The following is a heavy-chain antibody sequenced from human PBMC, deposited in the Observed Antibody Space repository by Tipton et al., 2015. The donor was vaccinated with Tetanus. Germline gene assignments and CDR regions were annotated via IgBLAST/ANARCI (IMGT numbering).Heavy chain of an antibody. CDR2: IFLSGST. J-gene: IGHJ6*02. CDR3: AGDGEKIMTSDRRQRRATNYYYHYGLDV. CDR1: GGSMSNNY. V-gene: IGHV4-59*01. Sequence: TLSLTCTVSGGSMSNNYWSWIRQPPGKGLEWIAYIFLSGSTNYSPSLKSRVAISMDTSKNQISLKLSSVTAADTAVYYCAGDGEKIMTSDRRQRRATNYYYHYGLDVWGQGTTVTVSS. D-gene: IGHD3-10*01.